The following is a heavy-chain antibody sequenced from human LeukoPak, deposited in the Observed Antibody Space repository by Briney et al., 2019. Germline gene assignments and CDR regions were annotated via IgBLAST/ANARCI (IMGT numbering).Heavy chain of an antibody. CDR1: GFSLSTRGVG. CDR2: IHWDDDK. CDR3: AHRDENYGVPWGFDP. V-gene: IGHV2-5*02. D-gene: IGHD4-17*01. Sequence: SGPTLVKPTQTLTLTFTFSGFSLSTRGVGVGWIRQPPGKALECLAHIHWDDDKRYSPSLKSRLTITKDTSKNQVVLTMTNMDPVDTATYYCAHRDENYGVPWGFDPWGQGTLVTVSS. J-gene: IGHJ5*02.